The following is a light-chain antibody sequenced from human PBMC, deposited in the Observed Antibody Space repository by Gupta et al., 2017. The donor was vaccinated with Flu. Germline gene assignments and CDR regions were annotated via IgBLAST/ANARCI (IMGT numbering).Light chain of an antibody. CDR1: NIGTKS. V-gene: IGLV3-21*02. CDR3: QVWDRSSDQVV. CDR2: EDT. J-gene: IGLJ3*02. Sequence: SYVLTQPPSVSVAPGQTATITCGGNNIGTKSVHWYQQKAGQAPVLLVYEDTDRPSGIPERFSGSNSGNTATLTISRVEAGDEADYYCQVWDRSSDQVVFGGGTKLTVL.